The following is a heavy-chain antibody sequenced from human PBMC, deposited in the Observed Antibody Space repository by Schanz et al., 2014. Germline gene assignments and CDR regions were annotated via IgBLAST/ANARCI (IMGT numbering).Heavy chain of an antibody. CDR3: PRENLNWEAFDI. V-gene: IGHV3-23*01. Sequence: EVQLLESGGGLAQPGGSLRLACAASGFTFSNHALSWVRQAPGKGLEWVSGIGGSGDSTHYADSVKGRFTISRDNAKNSLYLEMTSLRGEDTAVYYCPRENLNWEAFDIWGQGTVVTVSS. CDR2: IGGSGDST. D-gene: IGHD7-27*01. J-gene: IGHJ3*02. CDR1: GFTFSNHA.